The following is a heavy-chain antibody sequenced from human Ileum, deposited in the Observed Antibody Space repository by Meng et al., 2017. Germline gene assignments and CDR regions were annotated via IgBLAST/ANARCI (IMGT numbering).Heavy chain of an antibody. CDR1: GFTYNRYV. D-gene: IGHD6-19*01. V-gene: IGHV3-23*01. Sequence: GESLKISCAASGFTYNRYVMRWVRQAPGKGLEWVSAISDSGDKTYYADSVKGRFTISRDNSKNTLYLQMNSLRAEDTAVYYCAKGWDSSGGDYSYWGQGTPVTVSS. CDR3: AKGWDSSGGDYSY. CDR2: ISDSGDKT. J-gene: IGHJ4*02.